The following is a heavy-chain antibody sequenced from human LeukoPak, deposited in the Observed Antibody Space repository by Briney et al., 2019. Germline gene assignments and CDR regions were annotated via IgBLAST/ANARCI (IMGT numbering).Heavy chain of an antibody. J-gene: IGHJ4*02. CDR3: ARGEQFFDWLGSD. CDR1: GGSISSSSYY. Sequence: PSETLSLTCTVSGGSISSSSYYWSWIRQPPGKGLEWIGYIYYSGSTNYNPSLKSRVTISVDTSKNQFSLKLSSVTAADTAVYYCARGEQFFDWLGSDWGQGTLVTVSS. CDR2: IYYSGST. V-gene: IGHV4-61*05. D-gene: IGHD3/OR15-3a*01.